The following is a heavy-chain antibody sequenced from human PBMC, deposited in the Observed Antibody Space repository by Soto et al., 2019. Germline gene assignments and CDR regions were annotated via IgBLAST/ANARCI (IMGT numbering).Heavy chain of an antibody. Sequence: SGPPGEPTQTLTLTCTFSGFSLSTSGVTVGWIRQPPGKALEWLALIYWNDDKRYIPSLTSRLTITKXTSXXQVVLTLTNMDPVDTATYYCAHRNYEYGLDVWGQGTTVTVSS. V-gene: IGHV2-5*01. CDR3: AHRNYEYGLDV. CDR2: IYWNDDK. J-gene: IGHJ6*02. CDR1: GFSLSTSGVT.